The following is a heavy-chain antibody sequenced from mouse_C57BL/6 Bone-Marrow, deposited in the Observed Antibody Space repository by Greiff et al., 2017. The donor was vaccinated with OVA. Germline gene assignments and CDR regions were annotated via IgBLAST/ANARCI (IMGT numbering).Heavy chain of an antibody. CDR2: IYPGSGNT. Sequence: VQLKESGAELVRPGASVKLSCKASGYTFTDYYINWVKQRPGQGLEWIARIYPGSGNTYYNEKFKGKATLTAEKSSSTAYMQLSSLTSEDSAVYFCAREGSIYYYGSSLFAMDYWGQGTSVTVSS. V-gene: IGHV1-76*01. CDR3: AREGSIYYYGSSLFAMDY. CDR1: GYTFTDYY. J-gene: IGHJ4*01. D-gene: IGHD1-1*01.